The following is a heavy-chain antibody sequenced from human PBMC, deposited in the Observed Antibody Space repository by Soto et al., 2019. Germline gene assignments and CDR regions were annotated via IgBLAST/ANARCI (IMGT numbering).Heavy chain of an antibody. CDR3: ARAPGDYPDY. CDR1: GGSLSGYY. Sequence: SETLSLTCAVYGGSLSGYYCSWIRQPPGQGLEWIGDISHSGSANYNPSLKTRVTMSVDTSSNQLSLRLTSVTAADSATYYCARAPGDYPDYWGPGTLVTVSS. D-gene: IGHD4-17*01. J-gene: IGHJ4*02. CDR2: ISHSGSA. V-gene: IGHV4-34*01.